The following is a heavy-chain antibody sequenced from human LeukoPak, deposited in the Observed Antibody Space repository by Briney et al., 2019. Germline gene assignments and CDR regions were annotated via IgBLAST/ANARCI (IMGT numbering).Heavy chain of an antibody. Sequence: GGSLRLSCAASGFTFSSYAMSWVRQAPGKGLEWVSAISGSGGSTYDADSVKGRFTISRDNSKNTLYLQMNSLRAEDTAVYYCAKSRLPTYFFDYWGQGTLVTVSS. V-gene: IGHV3-23*01. CDR2: ISGSGGST. D-gene: IGHD2/OR15-2a*01. CDR1: GFTFSSYA. J-gene: IGHJ4*02. CDR3: AKSRLPTYFFDY.